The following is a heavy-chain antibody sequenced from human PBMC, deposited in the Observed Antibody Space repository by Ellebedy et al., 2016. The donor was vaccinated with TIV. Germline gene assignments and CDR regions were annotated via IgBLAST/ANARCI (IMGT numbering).Heavy chain of an antibody. Sequence: GGSLRLXXAASGFTFSNDWMTWVRQAPGKGLEWVANINPDGSEKYCVGSVEGRFSISRDNAKNSLYLQMTSLRAEDTALYYCARDLNWGTTWGQGTLVTASS. V-gene: IGHV3-7*01. CDR3: ARDLNWGTT. CDR2: INPDGSEK. D-gene: IGHD3-16*01. J-gene: IGHJ5*02. CDR1: GFTFSNDW.